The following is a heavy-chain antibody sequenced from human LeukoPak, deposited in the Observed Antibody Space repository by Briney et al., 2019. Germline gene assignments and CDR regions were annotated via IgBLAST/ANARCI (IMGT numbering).Heavy chain of an antibody. V-gene: IGHV3-53*01. J-gene: IGHJ4*02. CDR3: ARDHVSSGWYVGFDY. CDR2: MYSGSST. D-gene: IGHD6-19*01. Sequence: TGGSLRLSCAASGFTVKNTYVSWVRQAPGKGLEWLSVMYSGSSTYYADSVKGRFTISRDNSKNALYLQMNSLRVEDTAVYYCARDHVSSGWYVGFDYWGQGTLVTVSS. CDR1: GFTVKNTY.